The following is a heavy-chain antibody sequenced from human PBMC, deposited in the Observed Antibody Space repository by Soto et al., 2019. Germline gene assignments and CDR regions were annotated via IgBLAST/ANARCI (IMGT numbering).Heavy chain of an antibody. D-gene: IGHD3-10*01. V-gene: IGHV1-46*03. Sequence: QVQLVQSGAEVKKPGASVKVSCKASGYTFTSYYMHWVRQAPGQGLEWMGIINPSGGSTSYAQKFQGRVTMTRDTSTSTVYMELSSLRSEDTAVYYCARSWITMVRGVIGFDYWGQGTLVTVSS. J-gene: IGHJ4*02. CDR1: GYTFTSYY. CDR3: ARSWITMVRGVIGFDY. CDR2: INPSGGST.